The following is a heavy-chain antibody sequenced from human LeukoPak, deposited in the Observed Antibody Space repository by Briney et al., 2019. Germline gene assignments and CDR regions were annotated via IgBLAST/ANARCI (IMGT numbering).Heavy chain of an antibody. Sequence: GGSLRLSCGASGFPLRRYAMSWGPEAPGRGVEGVSAISGSGGRTYYEDYMKGRFTISSDNSKTTLSLQINSLRAEDRPVYYCANAVGAYDSSGYYLGDENWFDPWGQGTPVTVSS. CDR2: ISGSGGRT. CDR3: ANAVGAYDSSGYYLGDENWFDP. CDR1: GFPLRRYA. V-gene: IGHV3-23*01. J-gene: IGHJ5*02. D-gene: IGHD3-22*01.